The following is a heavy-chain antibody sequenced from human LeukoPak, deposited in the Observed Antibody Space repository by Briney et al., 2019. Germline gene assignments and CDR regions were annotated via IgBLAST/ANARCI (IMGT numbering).Heavy chain of an antibody. V-gene: IGHV3-21*01. CDR3: VRGPRSHRSDLTTWYFDL. J-gene: IGHJ2*01. Sequence: GGSLRLSCAASEFTFRSFNMVWVRQAPGKGLEWVSSISTDSKFKYYSDSVTGRFTISRDNAENSLSLQMKSLRVDDTAKYYCVRGPRSHRSDLTTWYFDLWGRGTLVSVSS. CDR2: ISTDSKFK. D-gene: IGHD1-14*01. CDR1: EFTFRSFN.